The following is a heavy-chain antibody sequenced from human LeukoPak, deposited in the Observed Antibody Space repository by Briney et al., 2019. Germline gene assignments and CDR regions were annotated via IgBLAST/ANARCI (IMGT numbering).Heavy chain of an antibody. CDR2: INHSGST. V-gene: IGHV4-34*01. J-gene: IGHJ4*02. D-gene: IGHD2-2*01. CDR1: GGSFSGYY. CDR3: ARAPSTSLGNDY. Sequence: SETLSLTCAVYGGSFSGYYWSWIRQPPGKGLEWIGEINHSGSTNYNPSLKSRVTISVDTSKNQFSLKLSSVTAADTAVYYCARAPSTSLGNDYWGQGTLVTVSS.